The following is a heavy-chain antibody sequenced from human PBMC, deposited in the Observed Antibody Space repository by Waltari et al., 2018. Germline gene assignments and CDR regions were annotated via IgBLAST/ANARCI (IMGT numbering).Heavy chain of an antibody. D-gene: IGHD3-16*01. CDR3: TRDSWA. CDR1: GFTSDDSA. J-gene: IGHJ5*02. CDR2: ISRNSDAI. V-gene: IGHV3-9*02. Sequence: EVQLVESGGGLAQPGRSLRLSCAASGFTSDDSAMHWVRQAPGKGLEWVSGISRNSDAIGYADSVKGRFTISRDNAKNSLYLQMDGLRSEDTALYYCTRDSWAWGQGTLVTVSS.